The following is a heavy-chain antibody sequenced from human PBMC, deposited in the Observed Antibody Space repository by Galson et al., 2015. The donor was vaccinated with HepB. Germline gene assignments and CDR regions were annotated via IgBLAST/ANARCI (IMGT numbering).Heavy chain of an antibody. CDR2: ISSSGSTI. Sequence: SLRLSCAASGFTFSDYYMSWIRQAPGKGLEWVSYISSSGSTIYYADSVKGRFTISRDNAKNSLYLQMNSLRAEDTAVYYCARDIGSGSSGYSRADAFDIWGQGTMVTVSS. J-gene: IGHJ3*02. CDR3: ARDIGSGSSGYSRADAFDI. V-gene: IGHV3-11*01. D-gene: IGHD3-22*01. CDR1: GFTFSDYY.